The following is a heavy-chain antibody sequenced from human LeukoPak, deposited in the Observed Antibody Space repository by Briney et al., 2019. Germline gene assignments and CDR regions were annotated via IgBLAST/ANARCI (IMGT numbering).Heavy chain of an antibody. V-gene: IGHV3-7*01. J-gene: IGHJ4*02. CDR3: ARDGFVGAADY. Sequence: GGSLRLSCAASEFIFSGYWMTWVRQAPGKGLEWVANIKQDGSEKQYVDSVRGRFTISRDNAKNSLYLQMNSLRVEDTAVYYCARDGFVGAADYWGQGTLVTVSS. CDR2: IKQDGSEK. CDR1: EFIFSGYW. D-gene: IGHD6-13*01.